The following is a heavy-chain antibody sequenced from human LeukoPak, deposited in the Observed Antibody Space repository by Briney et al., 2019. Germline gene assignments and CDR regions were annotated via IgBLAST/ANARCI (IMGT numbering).Heavy chain of an antibody. CDR1: GFTFSSFA. CDR2: IRYDGSYK. CDR3: AKVGVEGGDYFDY. V-gene: IGHV3-30*02. Sequence: PGGSLRLSCAASGFTFSSFAMHWVRQAPGKGLEWVAFIRYDGSYKHFADSVKGRFTISRDNSKNTLYLQINSLRAEDTAVYYCAKVGVEGGDYFDYWGQGTLVTVSS. D-gene: IGHD2-21*01. J-gene: IGHJ4*02.